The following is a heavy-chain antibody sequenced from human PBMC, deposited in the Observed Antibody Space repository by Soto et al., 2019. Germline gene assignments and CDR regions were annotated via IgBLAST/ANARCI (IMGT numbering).Heavy chain of an antibody. Sequence: SVKVSCKASGGTFSSYAISWVRQAPGQGLEWMGGIIPIFGTANYAQKFQGRVTITADESTSTAYMELSSLRSEDTAVYYCARTGSSTSCYTYWGQGTLVTVSS. CDR1: GGTFSSYA. V-gene: IGHV1-69*13. CDR2: IIPIFGTA. D-gene: IGHD2-2*02. CDR3: ARTGSSTSCYTY. J-gene: IGHJ4*02.